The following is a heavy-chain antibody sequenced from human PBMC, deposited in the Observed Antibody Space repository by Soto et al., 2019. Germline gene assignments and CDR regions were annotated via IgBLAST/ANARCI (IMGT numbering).Heavy chain of an antibody. J-gene: IGHJ6*02. V-gene: IGHV1-69*01. CDR1: GGTFSSYA. D-gene: IGHD3-3*01. Sequence: QVQLVQSGAEVKKPGSSVKVSCKASGGTFSSYAISWVRQAPGQGLEWMGGIIPIFGTANYAQKFQGRVTITADESTSTAYIELSSLRSEDTAVYYCARGPYRSGYYTKDYYYYGMDVWGQGTTVTVSS. CDR3: ARGPYRSGYYTKDYYYYGMDV. CDR2: IIPIFGTA.